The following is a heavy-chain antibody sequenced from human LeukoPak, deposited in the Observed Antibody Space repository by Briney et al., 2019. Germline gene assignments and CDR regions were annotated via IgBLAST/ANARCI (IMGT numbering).Heavy chain of an antibody. CDR2: ISLDGSTE. V-gene: IGHV3-30-3*01. J-gene: IGHJ5*02. D-gene: IGHD3-10*01. Sequence: GGSLRLSCVASGFSLSNFQMYWVRQAPGKGLEWVSIISLDGSTEFYADSVKGRFTVSRDTASNTMHLEMNNLRIEDTAVYYCMRDYMGWFDPWGQGSLVTVSS. CDR3: MRDYMGWFDP. CDR1: GFSLSNFQ.